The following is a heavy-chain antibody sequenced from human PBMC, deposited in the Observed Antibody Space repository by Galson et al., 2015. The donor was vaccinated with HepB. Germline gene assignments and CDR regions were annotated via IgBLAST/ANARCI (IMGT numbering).Heavy chain of an antibody. D-gene: IGHD2-21*02. J-gene: IGHJ6*02. V-gene: IGHV3-30*18. CDR3: AKDLITGWICGGDCYNPRPYYGMDV. Sequence: SLRLSCAASGFTFSSYGMHWVRQAPGKGLEWVAVISYDGSSKYYADSVKGRFTISRDNSKNTLYLQMNSLRAEDTAVYYCAKDLITGWICGGDCYNPRPYYGMDVWGQGTTVTVSS. CDR1: GFTFSSYG. CDR2: ISYDGSSK.